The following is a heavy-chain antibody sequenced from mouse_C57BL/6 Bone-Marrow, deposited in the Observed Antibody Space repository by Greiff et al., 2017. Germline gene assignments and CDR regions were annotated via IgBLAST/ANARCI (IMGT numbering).Heavy chain of an antibody. CDR2: IDPETGGT. J-gene: IGHJ2*01. Sequence: QVQLQQSGAELVRPGASVTLSCKASGYTFTDYEMHWVKQTPVHGLEWIGAIDPETGGTAYNQKFKGKAILTADKFSSTAYMELRSLTSEDSAVYYCTREGFDYWGQGTTLTVSS. CDR1: GYTFTDYE. CDR3: TREGFDY. V-gene: IGHV1-15*01.